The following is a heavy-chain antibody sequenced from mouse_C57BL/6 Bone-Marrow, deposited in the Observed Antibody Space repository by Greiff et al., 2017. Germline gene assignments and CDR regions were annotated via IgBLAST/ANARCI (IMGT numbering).Heavy chain of an antibody. CDR1: GYTFTSYG. D-gene: IGHD1-1*01. CDR3: ARLLRVAMDY. V-gene: IGHV1-81*01. Sequence: QVQLQQSGAELARPGASVKLSCKASGYTFTSYGISWVKQRTGQGLEWIGEIYPRSGNTYYNEKFKGKATLTADKSSSTAYMELRSLTSEYSAVYFCARLLRVAMDYWGQGTSVTVSS. J-gene: IGHJ4*01. CDR2: IYPRSGNT.